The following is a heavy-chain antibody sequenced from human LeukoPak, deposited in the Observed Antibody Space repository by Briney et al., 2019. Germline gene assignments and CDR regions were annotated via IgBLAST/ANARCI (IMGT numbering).Heavy chain of an antibody. J-gene: IGHJ6*02. V-gene: IGHV3-53*01. CDR1: GFTVSSNY. CDR2: IYSGGST. Sequence: GGSLRLSCAASGFTVSSNYMSWVRQAPGKGLEWVSVIYSGGSTYYADSVKGRFTISRDNSKNTLYLQMNSLRAEDTAVYYCAREIGYSYGSYYYYYGMDVWGQGTTVTVSS. D-gene: IGHD5-18*01. CDR3: AREIGYSYGSYYYYYGMDV.